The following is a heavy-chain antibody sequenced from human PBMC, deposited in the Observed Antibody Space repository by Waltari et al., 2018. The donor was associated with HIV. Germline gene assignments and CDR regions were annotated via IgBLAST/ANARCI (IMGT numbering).Heavy chain of an antibody. V-gene: IGHV3-48*03. CDR1: GFTVSNYE. J-gene: IGHJ6*02. Sequence: VQLVESGGGLVQPGGSLRLSCAASGFTVSNYEMNWVRQCPGKGLEWVSYISSSGNTIHYADSVKGRFTISRDNAKNSLYLQMNSLRAEDTAVYYCARDLGGSGWYDYYYGMDVWGQGTTVTVSS. D-gene: IGHD6-19*01. CDR3: ARDLGGSGWYDYYYGMDV. CDR2: ISSSGNTI.